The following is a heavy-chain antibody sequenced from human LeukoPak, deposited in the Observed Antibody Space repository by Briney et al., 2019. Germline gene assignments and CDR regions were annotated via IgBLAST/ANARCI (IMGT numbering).Heavy chain of an antibody. D-gene: IGHD3-22*01. Sequence: GGSLRLSCAASGFTFSSYWMHWVRQAPGKGLVWVSRINGDGSTTTYADSVTGRFTISRDNAKNTLYLQMNSLRAEDTAVYYCARAYYYDSSATPDYWGQGTLVTVSS. CDR1: GFTFSSYW. CDR3: ARAYYYDSSATPDY. CDR2: INGDGSTT. J-gene: IGHJ4*02. V-gene: IGHV3-74*01.